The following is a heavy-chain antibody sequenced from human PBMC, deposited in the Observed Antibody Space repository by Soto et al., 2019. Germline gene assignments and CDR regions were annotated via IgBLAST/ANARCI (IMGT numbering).Heavy chain of an antibody. CDR3: SRDRLGYCTGGSCYRGSAFDI. CDR1: GGTFSSYA. CDR2: IIPIFGTA. Sequence: QVQLVQSGAEVTKPGSSVKVSCKASGGTFSSYAISWVRQAPGQGLEWMGGIIPIFGTANYAQKFQGRVTITADETTSTAYLELSSLISEDTAVYYCSRDRLGYCTGGSCYRGSAFDIWGQGTMVTVSS. D-gene: IGHD2-15*01. J-gene: IGHJ3*02. V-gene: IGHV1-69*01.